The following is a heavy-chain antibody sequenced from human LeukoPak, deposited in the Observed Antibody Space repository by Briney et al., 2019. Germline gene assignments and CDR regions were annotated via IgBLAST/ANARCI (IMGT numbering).Heavy chain of an antibody. V-gene: IGHV3-21*01. Sequence: GGSLRLSCAASGFTFSSYSMNWVRQAPGEGLEWVSSISTSSSYIYYADSVRGRFTVSRDNAKNSLYLRMNSLRAEDTAVYFCAKTTDNYYYYYMDVWGKGTTVTVSS. J-gene: IGHJ6*03. CDR2: ISTSSSYI. CDR1: GFTFSSYS. D-gene: IGHD4-17*01. CDR3: AKTTDNYYYYYMDV.